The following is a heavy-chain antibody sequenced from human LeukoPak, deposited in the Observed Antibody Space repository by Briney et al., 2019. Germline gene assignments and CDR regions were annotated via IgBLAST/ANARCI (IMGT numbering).Heavy chain of an antibody. CDR2: IRSSGTTI. CDR3: ARDRGAVTDVFDY. Sequence: GGSLRLSCVASGFTFSDYYMSWIRQAPGKGLEWVSYIRSSGTTIHYADSVKGQFTISRDNAKNSLYLQMNSLRAEDTAVYYCARDRGAVTDVFDYWGQGTLVTVSS. CDR1: GFTFSDYY. V-gene: IGHV3-11*04. J-gene: IGHJ4*02. D-gene: IGHD6-19*01.